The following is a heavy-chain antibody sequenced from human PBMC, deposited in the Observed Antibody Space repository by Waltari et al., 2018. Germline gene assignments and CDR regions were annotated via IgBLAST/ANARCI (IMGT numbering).Heavy chain of an antibody. V-gene: IGHV3-30*18. CDR2: ISYDGSNK. Sequence: QVQLVESGGGVVQPGRSLRLSCAASGFTFSSYGMHWVRQAPGKGLEWVAVISYDGSNKDYADAVEGRFTISRDNSKNTLYMQMNSRRAEDTAVYYCAKGVDYSNHARYYYMDVWGKGTTVTISS. CDR1: GFTFSSYG. D-gene: IGHD4-4*01. J-gene: IGHJ6*03. CDR3: AKGVDYSNHARYYYMDV.